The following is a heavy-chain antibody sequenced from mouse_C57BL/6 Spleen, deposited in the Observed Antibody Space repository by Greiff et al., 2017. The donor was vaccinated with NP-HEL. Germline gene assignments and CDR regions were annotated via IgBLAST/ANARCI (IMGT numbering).Heavy chain of an antibody. CDR1: GYAFSSSW. V-gene: IGHV1-82*01. J-gene: IGHJ3*01. D-gene: IGHD1-1*01. CDR3: ARENYYGSSPFAY. CDR2: IYPGDGDT. Sequence: VQLQQSGPELVKPGASVKISCKASGYAFSSSWMNWVKQRPGKGLEWIGRIYPGDGDTNYNGKFKGKATLTADKSSSTAYMQLSSLTSEDSAVYVCARENYYGSSPFAYWGQRTLVTVSA.